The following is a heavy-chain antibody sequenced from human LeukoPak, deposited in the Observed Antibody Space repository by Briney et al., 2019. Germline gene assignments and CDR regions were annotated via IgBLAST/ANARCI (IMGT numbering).Heavy chain of an antibody. V-gene: IGHV1-3*01. CDR2: INADSGNT. CDR1: GYTFTEYA. CDR3: ARAPHSGSYYDAFNI. D-gene: IGHD1-26*01. J-gene: IGHJ3*02. Sequence: ASVKVSCKASGYTFTEYAMHWVRLAPGHGLEWMGWINADSGNTESSQRFQGRLSITWDTSATTAYMELRSLRSDDTAVYYCARAPHSGSYYDAFNIWGQGTMVTVSS.